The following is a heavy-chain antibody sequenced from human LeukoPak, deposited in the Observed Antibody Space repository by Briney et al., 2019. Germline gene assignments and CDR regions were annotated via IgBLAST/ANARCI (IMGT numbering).Heavy chain of an antibody. CDR1: GFTFSSYA. CDR2: ISYDGSYK. CDR3: ARVYGSGSFNL. Sequence: GGSLRLSCAASGFTFSSYAMHWVRQAPGKGLEWVAVISYDGSYKDYADSVKGRFTVSRDNSKSTLYLQMNSLRAEDTAVYYCARVYGSGSFNLWGQGTLVTVSS. D-gene: IGHD3-10*01. V-gene: IGHV3-30*04. J-gene: IGHJ5*02.